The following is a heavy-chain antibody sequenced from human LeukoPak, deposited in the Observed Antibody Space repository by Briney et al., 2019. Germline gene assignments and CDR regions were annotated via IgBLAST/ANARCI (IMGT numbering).Heavy chain of an antibody. J-gene: IGHJ5*02. V-gene: IGHV4-59*01. CDR1: GGSISSYY. D-gene: IGHD3-22*01. Sequence: SETLSLTCTVSGGSISSYYWSWLRQPPGKGLQWLGYIYYSGSSNYNPSLKSRVTISVDTSKNQFSLKLSSVTAADTAVYYCARIGYDSSGRSWFDHWGQGTLVTVSS. CDR3: ARIGYDSSGRSWFDH. CDR2: IYYSGSS.